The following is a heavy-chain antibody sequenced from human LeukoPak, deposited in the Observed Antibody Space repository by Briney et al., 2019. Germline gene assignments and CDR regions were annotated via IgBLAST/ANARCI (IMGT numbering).Heavy chain of an antibody. CDR3: ARASGPIKKNRFDQ. CDR1: GFSFSRYW. D-gene: IGHD1-26*01. CDR2: IKEDGTKT. J-gene: IGHJ4*02. V-gene: IGHV3-7*02. Sequence: GGSLRLSCAASGFSFSRYWMTWVRQAPGKGLEWVANIKEDGTKTYYVDSVKGRFTVSRDNAQNSLYLQMNSLSAEDTAVYYCARASGPIKKNRFDQWGQGTLVTVSS.